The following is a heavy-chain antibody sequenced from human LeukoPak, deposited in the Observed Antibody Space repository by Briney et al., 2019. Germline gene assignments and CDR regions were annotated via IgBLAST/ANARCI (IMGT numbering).Heavy chain of an antibody. V-gene: IGHV3-23*01. Sequence: TGGSLRLSCAASGFTFSSYAMSWVRRAPGKGLEWVSGISGSGDNTYYADSVKGRFTISRDNSKNTLYVQVNSLGTEDTAAYYCAKGSYYDSSGSFYFDYWGQGTLVTVSS. D-gene: IGHD3-22*01. CDR3: AKGSYYDSSGSFYFDY. CDR2: ISGSGDNT. CDR1: GFTFSSYA. J-gene: IGHJ4*02.